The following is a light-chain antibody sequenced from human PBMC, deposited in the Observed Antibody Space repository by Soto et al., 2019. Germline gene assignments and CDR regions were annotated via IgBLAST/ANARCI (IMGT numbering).Light chain of an antibody. CDR2: KAS. CDR3: QRYNSLPT. Sequence: DIQMTQSPSTLSASLGDRVTITCRASQSISSWLAWYQQKPGKAPTLLIYKASSLESGVTPRFSGSGSETAFTLTIRSLQHYDFATYYCQRYNSLPTFGQGTKVEIK. V-gene: IGKV1-5*03. J-gene: IGKJ1*01. CDR1: QSISSW.